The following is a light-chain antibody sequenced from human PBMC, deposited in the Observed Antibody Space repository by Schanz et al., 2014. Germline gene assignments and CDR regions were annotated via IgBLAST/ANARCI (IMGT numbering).Light chain of an antibody. CDR3: ETWDSSLGDGV. J-gene: IGLJ3*02. CDR1: SSNIGSNT. V-gene: IGLV1-44*01. Sequence: QSVLTQPPSASGTPGQRVTISCSGSSSNIGSNTVNWYQQLPGTAPKLLIYSNNQRPSGVPDRFSGSKSGTSASLAISGLQTGDEADYYCETWDSSLGDGVFGGGTKLTVL. CDR2: SNN.